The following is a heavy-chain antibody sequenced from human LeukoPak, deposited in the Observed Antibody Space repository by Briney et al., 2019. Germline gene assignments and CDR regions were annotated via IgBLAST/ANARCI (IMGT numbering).Heavy chain of an antibody. V-gene: IGHV4-59*08. CDR3: ARHGSSWSFDY. CDR2: IQNSGTT. D-gene: IGHD6-13*01. Sequence: PSETLSLTCTVSGGSISSYYWSWIRQPPGKGLEWIGYIQNSGTTNHNPSLQSRVTISVDMSKNQFSLRLSSVTAADTAVYYCARHGSSWSFDYWGQGTLVTVSS. J-gene: IGHJ4*02. CDR1: GGSISSYY.